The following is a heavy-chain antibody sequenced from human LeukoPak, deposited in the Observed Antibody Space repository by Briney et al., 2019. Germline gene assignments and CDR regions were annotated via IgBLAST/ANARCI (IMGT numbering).Heavy chain of an antibody. J-gene: IGHJ4*02. CDR3: AKGAARWGHFDY. Sequence: GSLRPSFSASGFPFSSYAMSWVRQAPGKGLEWVSAISGSGGSTYYADSVKGRFTISRDNSKNTLYLQMNSLRAEDTAVYYCAKGAARWGHFDYWGQGTLVTVSS. D-gene: IGHD6-6*01. V-gene: IGHV3-23*01. CDR2: ISGSGGST. CDR1: GFPFSSYA.